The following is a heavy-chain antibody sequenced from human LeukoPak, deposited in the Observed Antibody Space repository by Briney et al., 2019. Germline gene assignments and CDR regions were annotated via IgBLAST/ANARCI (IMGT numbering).Heavy chain of an antibody. CDR3: AGKVRGSYYGYYFDY. J-gene: IGHJ4*02. D-gene: IGHD1-26*01. CDR2: INPNSGGT. Sequence: ASVKVSCKASGYTFTGYYMHWVRHAPGQGLEWMGWINPNSGGTNYSQKFQGRVTITRDTSASTAYMELSSLRSEDTAVYYCAGKVRGSYYGYYFDYWGQGTLVTVSS. V-gene: IGHV1-2*02. CDR1: GYTFTGYY.